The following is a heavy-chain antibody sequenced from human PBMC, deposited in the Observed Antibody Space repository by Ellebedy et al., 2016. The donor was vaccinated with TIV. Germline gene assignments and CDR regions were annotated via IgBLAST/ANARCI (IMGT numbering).Heavy chain of an antibody. CDR2: IYTSGST. J-gene: IGHJ4*02. CDR1: GGFVSGYY. V-gene: IGHV4-4*07. Sequence: MPSETLSLTCTVSGGFVSGYYWSWIRQPAGKGLEWIGRIYTSGSTDYYPSLKSRVTMSIDTSNNQFSLKLTSVTAADTAVYYCVRVGTTAVGTFGYWGQGTLVTVSS. CDR3: VRVGTTAVGTFGY. D-gene: IGHD6-13*01.